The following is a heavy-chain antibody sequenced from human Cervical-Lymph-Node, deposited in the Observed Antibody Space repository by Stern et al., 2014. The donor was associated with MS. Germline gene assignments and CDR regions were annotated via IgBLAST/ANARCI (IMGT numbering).Heavy chain of an antibody. V-gene: IGHV5-51*01. J-gene: IGHJ4*02. Sequence: EVRLLQSGAEIRKPGQSLTISCNISGYTFTDYWIAWVRQMPGKGLEWMGVIFPGVSDTRYSPSFQGHVTISADTSINTAYLHWSGLRASDTAMYYCARPHSTGWSYYFDYWGQGTLVSVSS. CDR2: IFPGVSDT. CDR1: GYTFTDYW. CDR3: ARPHSTGWSYYFDY. D-gene: IGHD6-19*01.